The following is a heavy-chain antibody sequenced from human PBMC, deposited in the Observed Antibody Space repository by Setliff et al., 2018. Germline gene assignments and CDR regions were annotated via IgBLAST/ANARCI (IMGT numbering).Heavy chain of an antibody. D-gene: IGHD6-6*01. CDR1: GYTFNNYG. V-gene: IGHV1-2*02. CDR3: VREGVDRRSSTDYRYYMDV. J-gene: IGHJ6*03. Sequence: GASVKVSCKASGYTFNNYGINWVRQAPGQGLEWMGWIDPNNGDTKSAQKFQGRLTMTRDTSISTAYMELSSLRSDDTAVYYCVREGVDRRSSTDYRYYMDVWGKGTTVTVS. CDR2: IDPNNGDT.